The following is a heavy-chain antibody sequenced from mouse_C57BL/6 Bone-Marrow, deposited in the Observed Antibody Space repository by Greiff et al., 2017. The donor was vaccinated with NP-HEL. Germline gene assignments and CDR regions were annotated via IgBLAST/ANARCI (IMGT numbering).Heavy chain of an antibody. V-gene: IGHV14-4*01. CDR3: TTGGIYYGNF. J-gene: IGHJ3*01. D-gene: IGHD2-1*01. Sequence: EVQVVESGAELVRPGASVKLSCTASGFNIKDDYMHWVKQRPEQGLEWIGWIDPENGDTEYASKFQGKATITADTSSNTAYLQLSSLTSEDTAVYYCTTGGIYYGNFWGQGTLVTVSA. CDR1: GFNIKDDY. CDR2: IDPENGDT.